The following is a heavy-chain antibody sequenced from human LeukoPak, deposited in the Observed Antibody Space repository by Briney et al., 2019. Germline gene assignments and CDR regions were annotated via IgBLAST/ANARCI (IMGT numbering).Heavy chain of an antibody. J-gene: IGHJ3*02. CDR3: ARRRITMIVVVRDDAFDI. CDR1: GYTFTSYG. Sequence: ASVKVSCKASGYTFTSYGISWVRQAPGQGLEWMGWISAYNGNTNYAQKLQGRVTMTTDTSTSTAYMGLRSLRSDDTAVYYCARRRITMIVVVRDDAFDIWGQGTMVTVSS. V-gene: IGHV1-18*01. D-gene: IGHD3-22*01. CDR2: ISAYNGNT.